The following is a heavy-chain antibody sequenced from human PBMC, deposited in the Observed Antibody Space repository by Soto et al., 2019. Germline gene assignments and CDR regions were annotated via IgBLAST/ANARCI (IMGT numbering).Heavy chain of an antibody. Sequence: QVQLVQSGAEVKKPGSSVKVSCKASGGTFSSYAISWVRQAPGQGLEWMGGIIPIFGTANYAQKFQGRVTITADESTSTADMELSSLRSEDTAVYYCARDFSPTYYYDSSGYYRRADAFDIWGQGTMVTVSS. D-gene: IGHD3-22*01. CDR3: ARDFSPTYYYDSSGYYRRADAFDI. J-gene: IGHJ3*02. CDR2: IIPIFGTA. CDR1: GGTFSSYA. V-gene: IGHV1-69*01.